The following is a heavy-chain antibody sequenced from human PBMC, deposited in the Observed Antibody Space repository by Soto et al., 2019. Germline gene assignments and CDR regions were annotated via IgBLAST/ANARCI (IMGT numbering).Heavy chain of an antibody. J-gene: IGHJ4*02. V-gene: IGHV1-18*01. D-gene: IGHD4-17*01. CDR2: ISAYNGNT. CDR3: AREQTDAYSDYVPSAVDY. CDR1: GYTFTSYG. Sequence: ASVKVSCKASGYTFTSYGISWVRQAPGQGLEWMGWISAYNGNTNYAQKLQGRVTMTTDTSTSTAYMGLRSLRSDDTAVYYCAREQTDAYSDYVPSAVDYWGQGTLVTVSS.